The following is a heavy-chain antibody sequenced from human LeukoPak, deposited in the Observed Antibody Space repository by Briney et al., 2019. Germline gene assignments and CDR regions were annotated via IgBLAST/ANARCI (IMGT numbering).Heavy chain of an antibody. D-gene: IGHD3-10*01. CDR1: GGSISSGDYS. CDR3: ARGYYGSGSYSDY. Sequence: PSETLSLTCALSGGSISSGDYSWNWIRQPPGKGLEWIGSIYHSGTSYYSPSLKSRVTISVDRSKNQLSLKLSSVTAADTAVYYCARGYYGSGSYSDYWGQGTLVTVSP. CDR2: IYHSGTS. V-gene: IGHV4-30-2*01. J-gene: IGHJ4*02.